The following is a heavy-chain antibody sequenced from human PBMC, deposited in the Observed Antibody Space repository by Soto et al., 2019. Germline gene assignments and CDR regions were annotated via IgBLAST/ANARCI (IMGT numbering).Heavy chain of an antibody. CDR3: ATSQKGYNWNYFDH. V-gene: IGHV4-59*04. CDR2: VFYTGFT. CDR1: GGSFSGYY. J-gene: IGHJ4*02. Sequence: SETLSLTCAVYGGSFSGYYWAWLRQSPGKGPEWIGSVFYTGFTSYNPSLESRVSVSVDTSKSQFSLKLSAVTAADTAVYYCATSQKGYNWNYFDHWGQGALVTVLL. D-gene: IGHD1-20*01.